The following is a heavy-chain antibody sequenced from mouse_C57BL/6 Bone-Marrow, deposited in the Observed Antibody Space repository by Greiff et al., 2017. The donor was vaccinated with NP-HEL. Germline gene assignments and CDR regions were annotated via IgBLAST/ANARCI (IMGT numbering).Heavy chain of an antibody. J-gene: IGHJ3*01. CDR1: GYTFTSYG. D-gene: IGHD2-2*01. Sequence: QVQLQQSGAELARPGASVKLSCKASGYTFTSYGISWVKQRTGQGLEWIGEIYPRSGNPYYNEKFKGKATLTADKSSSTAYMELRRLTSEDAAVYFCARLYGYDGFAYWGQGTLVTVSA. V-gene: IGHV1-81*01. CDR2: IYPRSGNP. CDR3: ARLYGYDGFAY.